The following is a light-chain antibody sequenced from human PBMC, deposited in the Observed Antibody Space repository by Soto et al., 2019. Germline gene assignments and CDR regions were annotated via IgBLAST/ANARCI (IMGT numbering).Light chain of an antibody. J-gene: IGLJ2*01. V-gene: IGLV3-1*01. CDR3: QAWDSSTVV. CDR2: QDS. Sequence: SYELTQPPSVSVSPGQTASITCSGDKLGDKYACWYQQKPGQSPVLVIYQDSKRPSGIPERFSGSNSENTATLTISGTQAMDEADYDCQAWDSSTVVFGGGTKLTVL. CDR1: KLGDKY.